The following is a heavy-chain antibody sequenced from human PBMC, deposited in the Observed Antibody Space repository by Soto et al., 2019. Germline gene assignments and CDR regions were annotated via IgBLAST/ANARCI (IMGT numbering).Heavy chain of an antibody. D-gene: IGHD1-26*01. Sequence: EVQLVESGGGLVKPGGSLRLSCAASGFTFSNAWMNWVRQAPGKGLEWVGRIKSKTDGGTTDYAAPVKGRFTISRDDSKNTLYLQMNSLKTEDTAVYYCTTDLSWRELLVYYYYYGMDVWGQGTTVTVSS. CDR3: TTDLSWRELLVYYYYYGMDV. J-gene: IGHJ6*02. V-gene: IGHV3-15*07. CDR1: GFTFSNAW. CDR2: IKSKTDGGTT.